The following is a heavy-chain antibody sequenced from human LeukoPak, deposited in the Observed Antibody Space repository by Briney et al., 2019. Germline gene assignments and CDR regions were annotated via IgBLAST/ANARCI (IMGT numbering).Heavy chain of an antibody. D-gene: IGHD1-26*01. CDR2: INSDGSST. Sequence: GGSLRLSCAASGFTFSSYWMHWVRQAPGKGLVWVSRINSDGSSTSYADSVKGRFTISRDNAKNTLYLQMNSLRAEDTAVYYCARGARSYYGHYFDYWGQGTLVTVSS. J-gene: IGHJ4*02. CDR1: GFTFSSYW. CDR3: ARGARSYYGHYFDY. V-gene: IGHV3-74*01.